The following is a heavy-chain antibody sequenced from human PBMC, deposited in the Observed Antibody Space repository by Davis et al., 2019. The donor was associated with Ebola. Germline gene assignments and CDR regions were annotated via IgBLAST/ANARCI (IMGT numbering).Heavy chain of an antibody. CDR2: IKQDGSEK. V-gene: IGHV3-7*03. D-gene: IGHD2-2*01. Sequence: GESLKISCAASGFTFSSYWMSWVRQAPGKGLEWVANIKQDGSEKYYVDSVKGRFTISRDNSKNTLYLQMNSLRAEDTAVYYCAKSGGEYQLLISMDYWGQGTLVTVSS. J-gene: IGHJ4*02. CDR1: GFTFSSYW. CDR3: AKSGGEYQLLISMDY.